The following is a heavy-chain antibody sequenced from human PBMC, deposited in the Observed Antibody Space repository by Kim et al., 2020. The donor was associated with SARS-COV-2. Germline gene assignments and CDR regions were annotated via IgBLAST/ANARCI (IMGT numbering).Heavy chain of an antibody. D-gene: IGHD6-13*01. CDR2: IWSDGSEK. V-gene: IGHV3-33*01. CDR3: ASMGSSSWYYYYYGMDV. J-gene: IGHJ6*02. Sequence: LSLTCAASGFSFSSSGMHWVRQTPGKGLEWVAVIWSDGSEKNYADSVKGRFTISRDNSKNTLYLQMESLRVEDTAVYYCASMGSSSWYYYYYGMDVWGQGTTVTVSS. CDR1: GFSFSSSG.